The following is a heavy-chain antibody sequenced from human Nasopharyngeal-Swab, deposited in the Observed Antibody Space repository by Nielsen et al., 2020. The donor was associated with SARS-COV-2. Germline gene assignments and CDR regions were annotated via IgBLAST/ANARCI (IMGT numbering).Heavy chain of an antibody. Sequence: SETLSLTCAVYGGSFSGYYWSWTRQPPGKGLEWIGEINHRGRTNYNPSLKSRVTISFDTSKNRFSLKMSSVTAAATAVYYCASLGITMVRGVSGMDVWGQGITVTVSS. CDR1: GGSFSGYY. D-gene: IGHD3-10*01. CDR3: ASLGITMVRGVSGMDV. CDR2: INHRGRT. V-gene: IGHV4-34*01. J-gene: IGHJ6*02.